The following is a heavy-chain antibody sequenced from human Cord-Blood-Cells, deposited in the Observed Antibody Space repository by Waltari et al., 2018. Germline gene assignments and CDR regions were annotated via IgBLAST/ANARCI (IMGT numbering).Heavy chain of an antibody. J-gene: IGHJ5*02. CDR3: AREMERYDFWSGYNWFDP. V-gene: IGHV3-48*02. CDR2: ISSSSSTI. Sequence: EVQLVESGGGLVQPGGSLRLSCAASGFTFSSYSMNWVRQAPGKGLEWVSYISSSSSTIYYADSGKGRFTISRDNAKNSLYLQMNSLRDEDTAVYYCAREMERYDFWSGYNWFDPWGQGTLVTVSS. D-gene: IGHD3-3*01. CDR1: GFTFSSYS.